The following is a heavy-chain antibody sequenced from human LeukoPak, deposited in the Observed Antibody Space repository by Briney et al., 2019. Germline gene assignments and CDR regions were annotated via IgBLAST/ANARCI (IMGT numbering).Heavy chain of an antibody. J-gene: IGHJ5*02. V-gene: IGHV2-70*04. Sequence: SGPTLVNPTQTLTLTCTFSGFSLSTSGMRVSWIRQPPGKALEWLARIDWDDDKFYSTSLKTRLTISKDTSKNQVVLTMPNMDPVDTAPYYRARMPPPPADCSGGSCYQGWFDPWGQGTLVTVSS. CDR1: GFSLSTSGMR. D-gene: IGHD2-15*01. CDR3: ARMPPPPADCSGGSCYQGWFDP. CDR2: IDWDDDK.